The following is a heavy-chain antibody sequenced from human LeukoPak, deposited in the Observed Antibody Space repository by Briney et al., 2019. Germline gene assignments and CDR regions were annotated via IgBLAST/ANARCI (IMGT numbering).Heavy chain of an antibody. V-gene: IGHV4-34*01. J-gene: IGHJ4*02. Sequence: AGGSLRLSCAASGFAFTSYTMNWIRQPPGKGLEWIGEINHSGSTNYNPSLKSRVTISVDTSKNQFSLKLSSVTAADTAVYYCARHAGYSSGWYENYYFDYWGQGTLVTVSS. CDR1: GFAFTSYT. CDR3: ARHAGYSSGWYENYYFDY. D-gene: IGHD6-19*01. CDR2: INHSGST.